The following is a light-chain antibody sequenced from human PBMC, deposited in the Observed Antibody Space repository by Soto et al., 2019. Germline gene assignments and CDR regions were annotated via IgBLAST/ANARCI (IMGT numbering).Light chain of an antibody. CDR1: SSNDGGYNY. CDR2: DVS. CDR3: SSYTTSNTRQIV. J-gene: IGLJ1*01. Sequence: SVLTQPASVSGSPGQSITVSCTGTSSNDGGYNYVSWYQQHPGKAPKFMIYDVSNRPSGVSNRFSGSKSGNTASLTISGLQAEDEADYYCSSYTTSNTRQIVFGTGTKVTVL. V-gene: IGLV2-14*01.